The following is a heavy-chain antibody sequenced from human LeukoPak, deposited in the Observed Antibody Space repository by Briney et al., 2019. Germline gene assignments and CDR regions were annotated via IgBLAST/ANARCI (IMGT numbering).Heavy chain of an antibody. CDR1: GGSISSSSYY. CDR2: IYYSGST. V-gene: IGHV4-39*01. CDR3: ARHTPSNYYDIRLYGPNRGTFDY. Sequence: SETLSLTCTVSGGSISSSSYYWGWIRQPPGKGLEWIGSIYYSGSTYYNPSLKSRVTISVDTSKNQFSLKLSSVTAADTAVYYCARHTPSNYYDIRLYGPNRGTFDYWGQGTLVTVSS. J-gene: IGHJ4*02. D-gene: IGHD3-22*01.